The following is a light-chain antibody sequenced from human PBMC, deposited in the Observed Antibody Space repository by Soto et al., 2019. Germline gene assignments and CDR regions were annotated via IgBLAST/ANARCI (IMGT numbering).Light chain of an antibody. CDR1: SSDVGEENY. Sequence: QSALTQPPSASGSPGQSVTITCSGTSSDVGEENYVSWYQQHPGKVPKLILYEVSKRPSGVPDRFSGSRSGNTASLTVSGLQAEDEADYYCSSYTSSSTRVFGGGTKLTVL. CDR2: EVS. J-gene: IGLJ3*02. CDR3: SSYTSSSTRV. V-gene: IGLV2-8*01.